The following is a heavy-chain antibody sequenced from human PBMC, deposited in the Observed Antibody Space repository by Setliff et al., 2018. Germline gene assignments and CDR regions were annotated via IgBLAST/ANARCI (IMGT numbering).Heavy chain of an antibody. CDR2: INHSGST. CDR3: ARGFDVCGGGACYTDRPYYFDY. V-gene: IGHV4-34*01. D-gene: IGHD2-21*02. CDR1: GESFSGHY. J-gene: IGHJ4*02. Sequence: PSEALSLTCAVYGESFSGHYWSWIRQPPGKGLEWIGEINHSGSTNYNPSLKSRVTISVDTSKNQFSLKLSSVAAADTAVYYCARGFDVCGGGACYTDRPYYFDYWGLGTLVTVSS.